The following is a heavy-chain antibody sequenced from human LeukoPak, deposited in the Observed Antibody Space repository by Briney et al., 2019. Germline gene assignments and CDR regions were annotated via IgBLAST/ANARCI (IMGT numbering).Heavy chain of an antibody. D-gene: IGHD3-22*01. CDR1: GYSFTSYW. J-gene: IGHJ6*02. CDR2: IYPGDSDT. Sequence: GESLKISCKGSGYSFTSYWIGWVRQMPGKGLEWMGIIYPGDSDTRYSPSFQGQVTISADKSISTAYLQWSSLKASDTAMYYCARGGVDYYDSSGYNLLYYYYGMDVWGQGTTVTVSS. V-gene: IGHV5-51*01. CDR3: ARGGVDYYDSSGYNLLYYYYGMDV.